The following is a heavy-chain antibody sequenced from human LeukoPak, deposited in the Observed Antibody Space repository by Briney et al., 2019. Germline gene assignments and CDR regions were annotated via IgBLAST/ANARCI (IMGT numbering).Heavy chain of an antibody. Sequence: GGSLRLSCAASGFTFSSYAMHWVRQAPGKGLEWVAVISYDGSNKYYADSVKGRFTISRDNSKNTLYLQMNSLRAEDTAVYYCAKDGSYSSGWYSFTWGDYWGQGTLVTVSS. CDR3: AKDGSYSSGWYSFTWGDY. J-gene: IGHJ4*02. CDR1: GFTFSSYA. V-gene: IGHV3-30*04. D-gene: IGHD6-19*01. CDR2: ISYDGSNK.